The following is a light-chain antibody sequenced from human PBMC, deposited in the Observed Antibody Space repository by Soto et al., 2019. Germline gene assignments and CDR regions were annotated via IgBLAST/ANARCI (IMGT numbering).Light chain of an antibody. CDR2: GAS. Sequence: EIVLTQSPATLSVSPGERDTLSCRARQRVSSSYLAWYQQKPGQAPRLLIYGASNRATGIPDRISGSGSGTDFTLTISRLEPEDFAVYYCQQYGSSPWTFGQGTKVDI. V-gene: IGKV3-20*01. CDR3: QQYGSSPWT. CDR1: QRVSSSY. J-gene: IGKJ1*01.